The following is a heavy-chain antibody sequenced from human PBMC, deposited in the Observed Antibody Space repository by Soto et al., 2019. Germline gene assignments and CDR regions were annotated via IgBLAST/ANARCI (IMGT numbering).Heavy chain of an antibody. Sequence: QGTLKESGPGLVKPTETLTLTCTVSGFSLTTGKMGVSWIRQPPGKALEWLEHIFSDNERSYSTYLQGRLTSSKENSGSQVVLSMTNVDPVDTATYYGARMNVDSYQFDYAMDVWGQGSMVTVPS. CDR2: IFSDNER. J-gene: IGHJ6*02. CDR1: GFSLTTGKMG. V-gene: IGHV2-26*01. CDR3: ARMNVDSYQFDYAMDV. D-gene: IGHD4-17*01.